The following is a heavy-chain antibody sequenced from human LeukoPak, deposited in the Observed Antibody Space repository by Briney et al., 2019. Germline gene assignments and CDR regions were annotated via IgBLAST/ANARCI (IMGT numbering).Heavy chain of an antibody. D-gene: IGHD3-22*01. J-gene: IGHJ5*02. V-gene: IGHV4-4*02. CDR3: ARLVYDSSGYYYPISFDP. Sequence: TPSETLSLTCAVSGGSISSSNWWSWVRQPPGKGLEWIGEIYHSGSTNYNPSLKSRVTISVDKSKNQFSLKLSSVTAADTAVYYCARLVYDSSGYYYPISFDPWGQGTLVTVSS. CDR2: IYHSGST. CDR1: GGSISSSNW.